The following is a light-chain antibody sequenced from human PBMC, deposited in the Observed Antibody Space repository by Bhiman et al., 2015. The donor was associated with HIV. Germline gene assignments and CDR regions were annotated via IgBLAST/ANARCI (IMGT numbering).Light chain of an antibody. CDR1: KLGDKY. J-gene: IGLJ1*01. CDR3: CSYAGSYTHYV. V-gene: IGLV3-1*01. CDR2: RDN. Sequence: SYELTQPPSVSVSPGQTASITCSGDKLGDKYACWYQQKPGQSPVLVIYRDNKRPSGIPERFSGSNSGNTATLTISGTQAVDEADYYCCSYAGSYTHYVFGTGTKVTVL.